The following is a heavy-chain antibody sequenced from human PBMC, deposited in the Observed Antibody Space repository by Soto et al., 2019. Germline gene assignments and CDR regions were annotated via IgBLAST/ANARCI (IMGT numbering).Heavy chain of an antibody. CDR3: ARRHYYGSGSRTPNWFDP. CDR1: GGSFSGYY. J-gene: IGHJ5*02. V-gene: IGHV4-34*01. D-gene: IGHD3-10*01. CDR2: INHSGST. Sequence: SETLSLTCAVYGGSFSGYYWSWIRQPPGKGLEWIGEINHSGSTNYNPSLKSRVTISVDTSKNQFSLKLSSVTAADTAVYYCARRHYYGSGSRTPNWFDPWGQGTLVTVSS.